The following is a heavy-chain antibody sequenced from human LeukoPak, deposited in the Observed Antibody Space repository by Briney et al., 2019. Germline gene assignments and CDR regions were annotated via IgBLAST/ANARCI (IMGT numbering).Heavy chain of an antibody. CDR2: ISAYNGNT. CDR1: GYTFTSYG. CDR3: ARDGRQKVRGVTDY. J-gene: IGHJ4*02. D-gene: IGHD3-10*01. Sequence: ASVKVSCKASGYTFTSYGISWVRQAPGQGLVWMGWISAYNGNTNYAQKLQGRVTMTTDTSTSTAYMELRSLRSDDTAVYYCARDGRQKVRGVTDYWGQGTLVTVSS. V-gene: IGHV1-18*04.